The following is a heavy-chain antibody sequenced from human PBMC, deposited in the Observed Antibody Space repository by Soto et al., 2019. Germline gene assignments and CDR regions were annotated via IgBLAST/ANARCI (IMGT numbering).Heavy chain of an antibody. D-gene: IGHD5-18*01. J-gene: IGHJ4*02. Sequence: EVQVLESGGGLGQPGGSLRLSCAASGFTFTDYAMTWVRQAPGKGLEWVSAISGSGDATYYADSVKGRFTISRDNSKNALYLQITTLRVDDTAIYFCAKEKEYSYAFYLGTYFDSWGQGTLVTVSS. CDR1: GFTFTDYA. CDR3: AKEKEYSYAFYLGTYFDS. CDR2: ISGSGDAT. V-gene: IGHV3-23*01.